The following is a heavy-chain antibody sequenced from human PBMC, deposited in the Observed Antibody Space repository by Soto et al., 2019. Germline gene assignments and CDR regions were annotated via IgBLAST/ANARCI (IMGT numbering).Heavy chain of an antibody. D-gene: IGHD2-2*01. J-gene: IGHJ4*02. V-gene: IGHV3-30*18. CDR2: ISYDGSNK. Sequence: GGSLRLSCAASGFTFSSYGMHWVRQAPGKGLEWVAVISYDGSNKYYADSVKGRFTISRDNSKNTLYLQMNSLRAEDTAVYYCAKDSGYCSSTSCLMGYYFDYWGQGTLVTVSS. CDR3: AKDSGYCSSTSCLMGYYFDY. CDR1: GFTFSSYG.